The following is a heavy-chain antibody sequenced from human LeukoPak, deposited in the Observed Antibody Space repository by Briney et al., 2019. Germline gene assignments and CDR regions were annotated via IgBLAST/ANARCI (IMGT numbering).Heavy chain of an antibody. CDR3: ARDPAKFWSGHDY. J-gene: IGHJ4*02. CDR2: ISYDGSNK. D-gene: IGHD3-3*01. Sequence: GGSLRLSCAASGFTFSSYGMDWVRQAPGKGLEWVAVISYDGSNKYYADSVKGRFTISRDNSKNTLYVQMNSLRAEDTAVYYCARDPAKFWSGHDYWGQGTLVTVSS. CDR1: GFTFSSYG. V-gene: IGHV3-30*03.